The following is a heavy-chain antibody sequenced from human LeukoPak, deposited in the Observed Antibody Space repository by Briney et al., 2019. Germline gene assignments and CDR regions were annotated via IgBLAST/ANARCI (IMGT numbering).Heavy chain of an antibody. CDR1: GGSISSSSYY. V-gene: IGHV4-39*01. D-gene: IGHD6-19*01. CDR3: ARHGIAVAGSFDY. Sequence: SQTLSLTCTVSGGSISSSSYYWGWIRQPPGKGLEWIGSIYYSGSTYYNPSLESRFTISVDTSKNQFSLKLSSVTAADTAVYYCARHGIAVAGSFDYWGQGTLVTVSS. J-gene: IGHJ4*02. CDR2: IYYSGST.